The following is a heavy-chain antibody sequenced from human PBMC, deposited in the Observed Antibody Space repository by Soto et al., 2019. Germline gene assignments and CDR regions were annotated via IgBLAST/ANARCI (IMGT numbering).Heavy chain of an antibody. V-gene: IGHV3-53*04. D-gene: IGHD1-26*01. CDR1: GFTVSSNY. CDR3: AREWGHGAQTDAFDI. Sequence: GGSLRLSCAASGFTVSSNYMSWVRQAPGKGLEWVSVIYSGGSTYYADSVKGRFTISRHNSKNTLYLQMNSLRAEDTAVYYCAREWGHGAQTDAFDIWGQGTMVTVSS. CDR2: IYSGGST. J-gene: IGHJ3*02.